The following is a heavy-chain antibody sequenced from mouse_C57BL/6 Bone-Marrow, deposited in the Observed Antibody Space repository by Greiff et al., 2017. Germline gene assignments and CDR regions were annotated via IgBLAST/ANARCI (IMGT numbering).Heavy chain of an antibody. V-gene: IGHV1-78*01. CDR3: ASEYSTIGWYFDV. D-gene: IGHD2-5*01. Sequence: VMLVESDAELVKPGASVKISCKVSGYTFTDYSIHWMKQRPEQGLEWIGDIYPGDGRTKYNEKFKGKSTLTVDKSSSTAYMQLNSLTSEDSAVYFCASEYSTIGWYFDVWGTGTTVTVSS. J-gene: IGHJ1*03. CDR1: GYTFTDYS. CDR2: IYPGDGRT.